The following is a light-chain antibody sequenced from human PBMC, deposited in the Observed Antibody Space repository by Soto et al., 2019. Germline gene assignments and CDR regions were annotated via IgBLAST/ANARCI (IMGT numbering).Light chain of an antibody. V-gene: IGLV2-14*01. J-gene: IGLJ2*01. CDR1: SSDVGGYNY. Sequence: QSVLTQPASVSGSPGQSITISCTGTSSDVGGYNYVSWFQQHPGKAPKLMIFDVSNRPSGVSNRFSGSKSGNTASLTISRLQAEDEADYYCSSYTSSHTVVFGGGTKLTVL. CDR3: SSYTSSHTVV. CDR2: DVS.